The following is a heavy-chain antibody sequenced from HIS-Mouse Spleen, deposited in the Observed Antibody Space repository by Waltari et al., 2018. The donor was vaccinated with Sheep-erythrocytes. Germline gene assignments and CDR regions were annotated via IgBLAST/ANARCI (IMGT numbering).Heavy chain of an antibody. Sequence: GISWNSGSIGYADSVKGRFTISRDNAKNSLYLQMNSLRAEDTALYYCAKDIGTGLSYGMDVWGQGTTVTVSS. V-gene: IGHV3-9*01. D-gene: IGHD1-1*01. J-gene: IGHJ6*02. CDR3: AKDIGTGLSYGMDV. CDR2: ISWNSGSI.